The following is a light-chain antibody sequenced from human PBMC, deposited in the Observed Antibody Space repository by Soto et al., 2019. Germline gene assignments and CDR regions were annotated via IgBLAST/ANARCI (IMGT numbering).Light chain of an antibody. V-gene: IGKV3-15*01. J-gene: IGKJ5*01. CDR1: QSVSSN. CDR2: DAS. Sequence: RVMPQSPATLSVSPGESATLSCRASQSVSSNLAWHQQKPGQAPRILMYDASTRATGISARFSGSGSGTEFTLTISSLQSEDFAVYYCQQYHNWPITFGQGTRLEIK. CDR3: QQYHNWPIT.